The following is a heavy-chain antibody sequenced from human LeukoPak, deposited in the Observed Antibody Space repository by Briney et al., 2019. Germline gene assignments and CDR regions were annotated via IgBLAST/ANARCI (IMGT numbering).Heavy chain of an antibody. CDR2: ISGSGGST. CDR1: GFTFSSYA. D-gene: IGHD4-17*01. CDR3: ARDWYGEKVDY. V-gene: IGHV3-23*01. Sequence: GGSLRLSCAASGFTFSSYAKSWVRQAPGKGLEWVSAISGSGGSTYYADSVKGRFTISRDNSKNTLYLQMNSLRAEDTAVYYCARDWYGEKVDYWGQGTLVTVSS. J-gene: IGHJ4*02.